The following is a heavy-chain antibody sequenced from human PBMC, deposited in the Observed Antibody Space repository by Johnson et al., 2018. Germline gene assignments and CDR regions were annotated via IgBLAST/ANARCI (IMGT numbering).Heavy chain of an antibody. D-gene: IGHD6-19*01. CDR1: GFTFSSYG. Sequence: QVQLVQSGGGVVQXGRSLRLXCAASGFTFSSYGMHWVRQAPGKGLEWVAVISYDGSNKYYADSVKGRFTISRDNSKNTLYLQMNSLRAEDTAVYYCAKDSIAVAGTDRYYYMDVWGKGTTVTVSS. V-gene: IGHV3-30*18. J-gene: IGHJ6*03. CDR3: AKDSIAVAGTDRYYYMDV. CDR2: ISYDGSNK.